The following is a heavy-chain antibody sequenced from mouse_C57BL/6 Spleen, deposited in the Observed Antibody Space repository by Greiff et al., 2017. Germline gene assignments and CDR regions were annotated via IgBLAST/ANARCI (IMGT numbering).Heavy chain of an antibody. V-gene: IGHV1-9*01. J-gene: IGHJ4*01. CDR3: ARLKYYGSSLHDYAMDY. CDR1: GYTFTGYW. CDR2: ILPGSGST. D-gene: IGHD1-1*01. Sequence: QVQLQQSGAELMKPGASVKLSCKATGYTFTGYWIEWVKQRPGHGLEWIGEILPGSGSTNYNEKFKGKATFPADTSSNTAYMQLSSLTTEDSAIYYCARLKYYGSSLHDYAMDYWGQGTSVTVSS.